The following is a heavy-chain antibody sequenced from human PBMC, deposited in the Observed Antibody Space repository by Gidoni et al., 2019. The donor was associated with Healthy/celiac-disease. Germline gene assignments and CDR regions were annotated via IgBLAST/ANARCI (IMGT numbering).Heavy chain of an antibody. V-gene: IGHV3-48*01. CDR3: ARSITMVRGVIDY. Sequence: EVQLVESGGGLVQPGGSLRLSCAASGFPFSSYSMNWVRQAPGKGLEWVSYISSSSSTIYYADSVKGRFTISRDNAKNSLYLQMNSLRAEDTAVYYCARSITMVRGVIDYWGQGTLVTVSS. J-gene: IGHJ4*02. CDR1: GFPFSSYS. D-gene: IGHD3-10*01. CDR2: ISSSSSTI.